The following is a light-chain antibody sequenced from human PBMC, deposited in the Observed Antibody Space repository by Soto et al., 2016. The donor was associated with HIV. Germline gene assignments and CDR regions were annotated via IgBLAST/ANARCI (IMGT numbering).Light chain of an antibody. CDR2: GKN. J-gene: IGLJ2*01. CDR3: NSRDSRV. Sequence: SSELTQDPAVSVALGQTVRITCQGDSLREYYASWYQQKPGQAPVLVIHGKNNRPSGVPDRFSGSTSGDTSSLTITGAQAEDEADYYCNSRDSRVFGGGPSSTVL. V-gene: IGLV3-19*01. CDR1: SLREYY.